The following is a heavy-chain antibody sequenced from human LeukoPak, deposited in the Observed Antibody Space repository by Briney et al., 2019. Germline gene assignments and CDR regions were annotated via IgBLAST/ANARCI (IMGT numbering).Heavy chain of an antibody. J-gene: IGHJ6*02. CDR3: ARQRYPFGMDV. CDR2: IYSGGST. Sequence: GGSLRLSCAASGFTVSSNYMSWVRQAPGKGLEWVSVIYSGGSTYYADSVKGRFTISRDNSKNTLYLQMNSLRAEDTAVYYCARQRYPFGMDVWGQGTTVTVSS. V-gene: IGHV3-53*01. D-gene: IGHD3-9*01. CDR1: GFTVSSNY.